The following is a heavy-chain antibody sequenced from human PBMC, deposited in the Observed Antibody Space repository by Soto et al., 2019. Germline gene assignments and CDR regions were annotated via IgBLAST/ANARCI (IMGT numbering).Heavy chain of an antibody. CDR1: GVSISGYY. CDR2: IYYRGST. J-gene: IGHJ6*02. V-gene: IGHV4-59*01. D-gene: IGHD6-13*01. Sequence: PSETLSLTCTVSGVSISGYYWSWIRQPPGKGLEYIGYIYYRGSTNYNPSLKSRVTMSVDTSRNLFSLKVNSVTAADTAVYYCARQQLLPYYYSLDVWGQGTTVTVSS. CDR3: ARQQLLPYYYSLDV.